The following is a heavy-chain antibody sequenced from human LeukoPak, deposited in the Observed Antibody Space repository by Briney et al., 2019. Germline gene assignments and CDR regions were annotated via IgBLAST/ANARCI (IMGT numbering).Heavy chain of an antibody. CDR3: ARQTGSGLFILP. Sequence: SETLSLTCAVSGGSISSGGYSWSWIRQPPGKGLEWIGYIYYSGSTYYNPSLKSRVTISVDTSKNQFSLKLTSVTAADTAVYYCARQTGSGLFILPGGQGTLVTVSS. V-gene: IGHV4-30-4*07. CDR2: IYYSGST. CDR1: GGSISSGGYS. J-gene: IGHJ4*02. D-gene: IGHD3/OR15-3a*01.